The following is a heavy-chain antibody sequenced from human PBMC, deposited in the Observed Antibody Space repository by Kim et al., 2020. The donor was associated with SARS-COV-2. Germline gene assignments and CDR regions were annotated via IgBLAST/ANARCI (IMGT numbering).Heavy chain of an antibody. V-gene: IGHV3-23*01. CDR2: ISGSGGST. CDR3: AKSPVLWFGGYYFDY. Sequence: GGSLRLSCAASGFTFSSYAMSWVRQAPGKGLEWVSAISGSGGSTYYADSVKGRFTISRDNSKNTLYLQMNSLRAEDTAVYYCAKSPVLWFGGYYFDYWGQGPLVTVSS. CDR1: GFTFSSYA. J-gene: IGHJ4*02. D-gene: IGHD3-10*01.